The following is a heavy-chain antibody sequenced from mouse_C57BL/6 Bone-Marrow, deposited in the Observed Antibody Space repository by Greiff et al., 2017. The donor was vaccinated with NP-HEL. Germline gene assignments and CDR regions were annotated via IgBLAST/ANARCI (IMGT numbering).Heavy chain of an antibody. J-gene: IGHJ2*01. V-gene: IGHV1-64*01. CDR2: IHPNSGST. D-gene: IGHD2-1*01. CDR3: AREGYYGNYEDY. CDR1: GYTFTSYW. Sequence: QVQLQPPGAELVKPGASVKLSCKASGYTFTSYWMHWVKQRPGQGLEWIGMIHPNSGSTNYNEKFKSKATLTVDKSSSTAYMQLSSLTSEDSAVYYCAREGYYGNYEDYWGQGTTLTVSS.